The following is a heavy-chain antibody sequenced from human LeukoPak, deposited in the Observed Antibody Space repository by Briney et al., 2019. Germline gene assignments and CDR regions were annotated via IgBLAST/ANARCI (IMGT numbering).Heavy chain of an antibody. Sequence: SETLSLTCTVSGYSISSGYYWGWIRQPPGKGLEWIGSIYHSGSTYYNPSLKSRVTISVDTSKNQFSLKLSSVTAADTAVYYCASVLGQIWGQRTLVTVSS. CDR2: IYHSGST. CDR1: GYSISSGYY. J-gene: IGHJ4*02. V-gene: IGHV4-38-2*02. D-gene: IGHD2-8*01. CDR3: ASVLGQI.